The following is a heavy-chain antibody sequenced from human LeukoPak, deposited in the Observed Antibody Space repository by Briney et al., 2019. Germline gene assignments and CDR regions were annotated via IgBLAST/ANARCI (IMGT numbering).Heavy chain of an antibody. Sequence: SETLSLTCIVSGVSINYHYWTWIRQPPGKGLEWIGYIYNSGRTNYNPSLKSRVTISEDMSKNQFSLKLTSVTAADTAVYYCARDPGGGLRSIDYWGQGTLVTVSS. CDR1: GVSINYHY. J-gene: IGHJ4*02. CDR2: IYNSGRT. V-gene: IGHV4-59*11. D-gene: IGHD3-10*01. CDR3: ARDPGGGLRSIDY.